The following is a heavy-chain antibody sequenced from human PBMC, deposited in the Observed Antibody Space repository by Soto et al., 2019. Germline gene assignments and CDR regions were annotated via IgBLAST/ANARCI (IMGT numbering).Heavy chain of an antibody. J-gene: IGHJ4*02. Sequence: GGSLRLSCAASGFTFSNAWINWVRQAPGKGLEWVGRIKSKTDGGTTDFAAPVKGRFAISRDDSKNIAYMQMNSLKIEDTAVYYFSTVSYGDMTVVGFEKWGQGPLVTVP. CDR1: GFTFSNAW. D-gene: IGHD3-22*01. V-gene: IGHV3-15*07. CDR3: STVSYGDMTVVGFEK. CDR2: IKSKTDGGTT.